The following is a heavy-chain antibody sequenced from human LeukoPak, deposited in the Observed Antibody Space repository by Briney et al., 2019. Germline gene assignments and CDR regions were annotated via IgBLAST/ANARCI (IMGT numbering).Heavy chain of an antibody. Sequence: AGGSLRLSCAAAGFTFSGSAMHWVRQASGKGLEWVGRIRSKANSYATAYAASVKGRFTISRDDSKNTAYLQMNSLKTEDTAVYYCTRLDYSNRRRAFDIWGQGTMVTVSS. V-gene: IGHV3-73*01. CDR2: IRSKANSYAT. CDR1: GFTFSGSA. CDR3: TRLDYSNRRRAFDI. D-gene: IGHD4-11*01. J-gene: IGHJ3*02.